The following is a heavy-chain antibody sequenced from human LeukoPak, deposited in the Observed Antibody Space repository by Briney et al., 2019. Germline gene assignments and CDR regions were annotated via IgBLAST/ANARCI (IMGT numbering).Heavy chain of an antibody. CDR2: ISGSGGST. Sequence: GGSLRLSCVASGFTFSSYGMSWVRQAPGKGLEWVSAISGSGGSTYYADSVKGRFTISRDNAKNSGYLEMNSLRAEDTAVYYCATSRGSWPDYFDYWGQGTLVTVSS. CDR3: ATSRGSWPDYFDY. CDR1: GFTFSSYG. V-gene: IGHV3-23*01. J-gene: IGHJ4*02. D-gene: IGHD6-13*01.